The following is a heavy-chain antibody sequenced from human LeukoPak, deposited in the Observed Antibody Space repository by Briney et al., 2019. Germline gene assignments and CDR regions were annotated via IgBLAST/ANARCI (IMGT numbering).Heavy chain of an antibody. D-gene: IGHD6-13*01. CDR1: GFTFNDYY. V-gene: IGHV3-11*01. CDR2: ISSSSSPM. CDR3: ARNWQQLDC. Sequence: GGSLRLSCAASGFTFNDYYMSWIRQAPGKGVECVSYISSSSSPMYCVDSVKRRFTISRDNAKSSLYLQMNSLRAEDAAVYYCARNWQQLDCWGQGTLVTVSS. J-gene: IGHJ4*02.